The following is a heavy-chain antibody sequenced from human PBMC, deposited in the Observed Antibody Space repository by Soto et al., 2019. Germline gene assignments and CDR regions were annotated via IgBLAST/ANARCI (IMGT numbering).Heavy chain of an antibody. J-gene: IGHJ4*02. Sequence: GGSLRLSCAASEFTFSNYAMSWVRQAPGKGLEWVSAISYGGGTTYYADSVKGRFTISRGNSKNTLYLQMNSLRAEDTAVYYCARVGPPLDYWGQGTLVTVSS. CDR2: ISYGGGTT. CDR3: ARVGPPLDY. CDR1: EFTFSNYA. V-gene: IGHV3-23*01.